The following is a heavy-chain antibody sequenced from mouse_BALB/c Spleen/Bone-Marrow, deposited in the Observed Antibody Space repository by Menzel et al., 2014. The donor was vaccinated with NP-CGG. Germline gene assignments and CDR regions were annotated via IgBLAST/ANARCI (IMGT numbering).Heavy chain of an antibody. V-gene: IGHV1S82*01. D-gene: IGHD3-3*01. Sequence: QVQLKESGAELVRPGASVKLSCKASGYSFTSYWMNWVKQRPGQGLEWIGMIHLSDSESRLNQKFKDKATLTVDKSSSTAYMQLSSPTFEDSAVYYCTRYDLTTRAFAYWGQGTLVTVSA. CDR2: IHLSDSES. CDR1: GYSFTSYW. J-gene: IGHJ3*01. CDR3: TRYDLTTRAFAY.